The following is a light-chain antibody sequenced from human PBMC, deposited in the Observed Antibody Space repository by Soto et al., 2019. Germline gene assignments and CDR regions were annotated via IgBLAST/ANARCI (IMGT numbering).Light chain of an antibody. CDR2: DVS. V-gene: IGLV2-14*03. J-gene: IGLJ2*01. Sequence: QSALTQPASVSGSPGQSITISCTGTSSDVGAYNYVSWYQHHPGKAPKLMIYDVSDRPSGVSNRFSGSKSGNTASLTISGLQAEDEADYYCSSYTSSSLVIFGGGTKVTVL. CDR3: SSYTSSSLVI. CDR1: SSDVGAYNY.